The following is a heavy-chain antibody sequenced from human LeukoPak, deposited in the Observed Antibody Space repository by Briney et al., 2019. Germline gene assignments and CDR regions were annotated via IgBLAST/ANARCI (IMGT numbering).Heavy chain of an antibody. D-gene: IGHD6-13*01. J-gene: IGHJ4*02. CDR2: ISYDGSDK. Sequence: GGSLRLSCAASGLTVTSHAMHWVRQAPGRGLEWVATISYDGSDKYYADSVKGRFTISRDNSKGTLYLQMNSLRAEDTALYYCARDRRIAAAGSFDYWGQGTLATVSS. CDR3: ARDRRIAAAGSFDY. CDR1: GLTVTSHA. V-gene: IGHV3-30*04.